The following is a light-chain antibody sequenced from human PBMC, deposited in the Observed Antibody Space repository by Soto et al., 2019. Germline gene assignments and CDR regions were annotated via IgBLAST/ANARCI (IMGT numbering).Light chain of an antibody. Sequence: EIEMTQSPCTLSVSPGERATLSCRASQTIDTKLAWYQQRPGQSPRLFIYAASTRAPGVPARFSGSGSGTAFTLTISGLQSEDLGLFFCQHYYKTPRSFGRGTKVDIK. V-gene: IGKV3-15*01. CDR3: QHYYKTPRS. J-gene: IGKJ4*01. CDR1: QTIDTK. CDR2: AAS.